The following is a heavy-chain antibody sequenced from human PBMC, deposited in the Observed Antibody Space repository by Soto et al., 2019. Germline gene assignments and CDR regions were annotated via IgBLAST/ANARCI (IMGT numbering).Heavy chain of an antibody. Sequence: EVQVLESGGGLVQPGGSLRLSCATSGFTFSNYAMNWVRQAPGKGLECVSGISGSGGSTYYADSVKGRFTISRDNSKNTLHVEMNSLRAEDTAVYYCAKDGVAMAATGIWYFDLWGRGTLVTVSS. V-gene: IGHV3-23*01. CDR1: GFTFSNYA. J-gene: IGHJ2*01. CDR3: AKDGVAMAATGIWYFDL. CDR2: ISGSGGST. D-gene: IGHD6-19*01.